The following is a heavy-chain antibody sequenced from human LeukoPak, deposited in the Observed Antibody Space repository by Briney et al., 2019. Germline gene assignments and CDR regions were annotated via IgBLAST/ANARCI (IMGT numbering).Heavy chain of an antibody. Sequence: SETLSLTCAVSGYSISSGYYWGWIRQPPGKGLEWIGSIYHSGSTYYNPSLKSRVTISVDTSKNQFSLKLSSVTAADTAVYYCAGDSEYQLLRKYYFDYWGQGTLVTVSS. CDR3: AGDSEYQLLRKYYFDY. J-gene: IGHJ4*02. CDR1: GYSISSGYY. D-gene: IGHD2-2*01. V-gene: IGHV4-38-2*02. CDR2: IYHSGST.